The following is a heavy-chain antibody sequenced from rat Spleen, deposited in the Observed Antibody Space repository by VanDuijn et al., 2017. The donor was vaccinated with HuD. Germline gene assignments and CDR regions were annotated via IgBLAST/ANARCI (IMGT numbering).Heavy chain of an antibody. CDR1: GYSITSNY. CDR2: ISYSGST. D-gene: IGHD1-12*01. Sequence: EVQLQESGPGLVKPSQSLSLTCSVTGYSITSNYWGWIRKFPGNKMEWIGHISYSGSTSYNPSLKSRISITRDTSKNQFFLQLNSVTTEDTATYYCARYRDSYGHVGIFDYWGQGVMVTVS. J-gene: IGHJ2*01. CDR3: ARYRDSYGHVGIFDY. V-gene: IGHV3-1*01.